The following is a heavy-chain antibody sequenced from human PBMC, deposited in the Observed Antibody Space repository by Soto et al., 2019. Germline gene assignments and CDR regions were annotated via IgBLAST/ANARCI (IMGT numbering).Heavy chain of an antibody. Sequence: EVQLLESGGGLVQPGGSLRLSCAASGFTFSSYAMGWVRQAPGKGLEWVSAISGSGGSTYYVDSVKGRFTISRDNSKNTLYLKMNSLRGEDTAVYYCAKESGKNIVVLPAAMNYWGQGTLVTVSS. CDR1: GFTFSSYA. V-gene: IGHV3-23*01. J-gene: IGHJ4*02. D-gene: IGHD2-2*01. CDR3: AKESGKNIVVLPAAMNY. CDR2: ISGSGGST.